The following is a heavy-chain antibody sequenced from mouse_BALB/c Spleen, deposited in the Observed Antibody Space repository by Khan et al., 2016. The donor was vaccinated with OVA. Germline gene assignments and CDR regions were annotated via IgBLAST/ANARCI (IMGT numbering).Heavy chain of an antibody. Sequence: EVELVESGGGLVQPGGSLSLSCATSGFTFTDYYMTWVRQPPGAALEWLGFIATKAVGYRTEYSASVTGRFTISRHTSHTILYLQMTTLRAEDRATDYCARDQVGSYFDYWGQGTTRTVSS. D-gene: IGHD4-1*02. J-gene: IGHJ2*01. CDR1: GFTFTDYY. CDR2: IATKAVGYRT. V-gene: IGHV7-3*02. CDR3: ARDQVGSYFDY.